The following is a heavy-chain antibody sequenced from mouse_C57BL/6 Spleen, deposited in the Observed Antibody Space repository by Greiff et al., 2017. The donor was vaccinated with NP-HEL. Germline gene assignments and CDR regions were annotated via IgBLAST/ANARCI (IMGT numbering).Heavy chain of an antibody. J-gene: IGHJ2*01. Sequence: SGPGLVKPSQSLSLTCTVTGYSITSGYGWNWIRQFPGNKLEWMGYISYSGSTNYNPSLKSRISITRDTSKNQFFLQLNSVTTEDTATYYCSRTARIKYWGQGTTLTVSS. D-gene: IGHD1-2*01. CDR1: GYSITSGYG. V-gene: IGHV3-2*02. CDR2: ISYSGST. CDR3: SRTARIKY.